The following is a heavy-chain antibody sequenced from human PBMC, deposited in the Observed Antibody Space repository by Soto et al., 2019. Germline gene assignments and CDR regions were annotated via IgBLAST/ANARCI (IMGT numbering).Heavy chain of an antibody. Sequence: SGPTLVNPTETLTLTCTVSGFSLSNERMGVSWIRQPPGKALEWLAHIFSKDEKSYSTSLKSRLTITKDTSKNQVILTVTNTDPVDTATYYCAHRPDDSGYFDYWGQGALVTVSS. CDR1: GFSLSNERMG. CDR2: IFSKDEK. V-gene: IGHV2-26*01. D-gene: IGHD3-22*01. J-gene: IGHJ4*02. CDR3: AHRPDDSGYFDY.